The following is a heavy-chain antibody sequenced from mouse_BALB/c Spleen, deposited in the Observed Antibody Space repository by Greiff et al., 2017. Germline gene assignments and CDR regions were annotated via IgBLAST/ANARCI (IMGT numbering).Heavy chain of an antibody. V-gene: IGHV2-6-7*01. CDR1: GFSLTGYG. J-gene: IGHJ4*01. D-gene: IGHD1-3*01. CDR2: IWGDGST. Sequence: QVQLQQSGPGLVAPSQSLSITCTVSGFSLTGYGVHWVRQPPGKGLEWLGMIWGDGSTDYYSALKSRLSISKDNSTSHVFLKMNSLQTDATASYYSARGLRLSYWGQGTPVTVSS. CDR3: ARGLRLSY.